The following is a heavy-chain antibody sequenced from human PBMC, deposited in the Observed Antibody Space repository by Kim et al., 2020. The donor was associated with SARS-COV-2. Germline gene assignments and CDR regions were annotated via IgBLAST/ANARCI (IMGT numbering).Heavy chain of an antibody. J-gene: IGHJ4*02. Sequence: NGNTKYSQKFQGRVTITRDTSASAAYMELSSLRSEDTAVYYCARVGATVYWGQGTLVTVSS. CDR2: NGNT. D-gene: IGHD1-26*01. CDR3: ARVGATVY. V-gene: IGHV1-3*01.